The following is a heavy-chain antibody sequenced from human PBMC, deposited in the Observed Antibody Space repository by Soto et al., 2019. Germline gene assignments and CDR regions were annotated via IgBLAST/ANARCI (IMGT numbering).Heavy chain of an antibody. CDR1: GFTFSSYA. CDR2: ISGSGGST. J-gene: IGHJ6*02. V-gene: IGHV3-23*01. CDR3: AKRGSYDSSSRGGYYYGMDV. D-gene: IGHD3-22*01. Sequence: EVQLLESGGGLVQPGGSLRLSCAASGFTFSSYAMSWVRQAPGKGLEWVSAISGSGGSTYYADSVKGRFTISRDNSKNTLYLQMNSLRAEDTAVYYCAKRGSYDSSSRGGYYYGMDVWGQGTTVTVSS.